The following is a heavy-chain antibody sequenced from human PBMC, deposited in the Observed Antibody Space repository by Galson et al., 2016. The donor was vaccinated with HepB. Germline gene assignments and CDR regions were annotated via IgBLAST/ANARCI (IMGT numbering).Heavy chain of an antibody. CDR1: GYTFRSYY. Sequence: SVKVSCKASGYTFRSYYMHWVRQAPGQGPEWMGEINPSDGSTTYAQKFQGRVTMTRDTSTSTVYMELRSLRSEDTAVYYCARDGWNGVFSSLRDYYGIDVWGRGTTVTVSS. D-gene: IGHD1-1*01. CDR2: INPSDGST. J-gene: IGHJ6*02. CDR3: ARDGWNGVFSSLRDYYGIDV. V-gene: IGHV1-46*01.